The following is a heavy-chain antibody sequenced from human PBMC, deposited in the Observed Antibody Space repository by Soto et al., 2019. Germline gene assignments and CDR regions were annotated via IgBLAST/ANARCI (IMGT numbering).Heavy chain of an antibody. Sequence: GGSLRLSCAASGFTFSSYGMHWVRQAPGKGLEWVAVISYDGSNKYYADSVKGRFTISRDNSKNTLYLQMNSLRAEDTAVYYCAKDLYSSGPDYWGQGTLVTVSS. D-gene: IGHD6-19*01. V-gene: IGHV3-30*18. CDR3: AKDLYSSGPDY. CDR1: GFTFSSYG. J-gene: IGHJ4*02. CDR2: ISYDGSNK.